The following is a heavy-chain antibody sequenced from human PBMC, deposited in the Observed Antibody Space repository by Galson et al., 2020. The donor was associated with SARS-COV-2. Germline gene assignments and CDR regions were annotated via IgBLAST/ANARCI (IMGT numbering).Heavy chain of an antibody. V-gene: IGHV4-39*07. CDR1: GDSITSSSYY. Sequence: SETLSLTCTVSGDSITSSSYYWAWIRQPPGKALEWIGSIYYTGSTYYNPSLKSRVTISLAASKTQFSLRLSSVTAADTAVYYCARGLPPTIRLVAIDYWGQGTLVTISS. D-gene: IGHD2-2*02. J-gene: IGHJ4*02. CDR3: ARGLPPTIRLVAIDY. CDR2: IYYTGST.